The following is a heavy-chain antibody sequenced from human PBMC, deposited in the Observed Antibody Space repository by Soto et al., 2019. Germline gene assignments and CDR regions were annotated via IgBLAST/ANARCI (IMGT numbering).Heavy chain of an antibody. CDR1: GFTFSSYA. Sequence: PGGSLRLSCAASGFTFSSYAMSWVRQAPGKGLEWVSVISGSGGSTYYADSVKGRFTISRDNSKNTVYLQMNSLRAEDTAVYYCARYSSNWYYFDYWVQGTLVTAPQ. CDR2: ISGSGGST. J-gene: IGHJ4*02. V-gene: IGHV3-23*01. D-gene: IGHD6-13*01. CDR3: ARYSSNWYYFDY.